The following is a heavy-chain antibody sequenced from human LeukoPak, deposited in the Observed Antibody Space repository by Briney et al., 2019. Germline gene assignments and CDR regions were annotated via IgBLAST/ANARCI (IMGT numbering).Heavy chain of an antibody. CDR2: ISSSSPTI. CDR1: GFTFSSFG. CDR3: ARGPDTPYYYDSSGYYVDY. Sequence: GGSLRLSCAASGFTFSSFGMNWVRQAPGKGLEWVSYISSSSPTIYYADSVKGRFTISRDNAKNSLYLQMNTLRAEDTAVYYCARGPDTPYYYDSSGYYVDYWGQGTLVTVSS. D-gene: IGHD3-22*01. J-gene: IGHJ4*02. V-gene: IGHV3-48*01.